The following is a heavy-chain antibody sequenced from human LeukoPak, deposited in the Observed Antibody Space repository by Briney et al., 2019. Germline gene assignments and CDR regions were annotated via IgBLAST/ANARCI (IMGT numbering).Heavy chain of an antibody. Sequence: ASVKVSCKASGYTFTSYYMRWVRQAPGQGLEWMGIINPSGGSTSYAQKFQGRVTMTRDMSTSTVYMELSSLRSEDTAVYYCARDRSQYYYDSSGYSHFDYWGQGTLVTVSS. V-gene: IGHV1-46*01. D-gene: IGHD3-22*01. CDR2: INPSGGST. J-gene: IGHJ4*02. CDR3: ARDRSQYYYDSSGYSHFDY. CDR1: GYTFTSYY.